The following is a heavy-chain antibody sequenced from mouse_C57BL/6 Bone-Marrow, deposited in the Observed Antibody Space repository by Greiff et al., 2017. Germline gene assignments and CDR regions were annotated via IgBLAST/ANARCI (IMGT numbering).Heavy chain of an antibody. D-gene: IGHD1-1*01. J-gene: IGHJ4*01. CDR3: ARFYYYGSSLYYYAMDY. CDR1: GFTFTDYY. Sequence: EVKLEESGGGLVQPGGSLSLSCAASGFTFTDYYMSWVRQPPGKALEWLGFIRNKANGYTTEYSASVKGRFTISRDNSHSILYLQMNALRAEDSATYYCARFYYYGSSLYYYAMDYWGQGTSVTVSS. CDR2: IRNKANGYTT. V-gene: IGHV7-3*01.